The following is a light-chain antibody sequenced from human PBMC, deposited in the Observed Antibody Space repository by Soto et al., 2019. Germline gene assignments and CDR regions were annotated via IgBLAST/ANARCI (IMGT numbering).Light chain of an antibody. J-gene: IGLJ1*01. CDR1: SSDVDGYNY. CDR2: EVS. Sequence: QSALTQPPSASGSPGQSVTISCTGTSSDVDGYNYVSWYQQHPGKAPKLMIYEVSKRPSGVPDRFSGYKSGNTASLTVSGIQAEDEADYYCSSCAGSNNFGIYVFGTGTTLTVL. V-gene: IGLV2-8*01. CDR3: SSCAGSNNFGIYV.